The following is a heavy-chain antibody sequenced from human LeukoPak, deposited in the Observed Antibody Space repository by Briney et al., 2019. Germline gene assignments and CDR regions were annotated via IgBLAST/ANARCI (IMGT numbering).Heavy chain of an antibody. CDR1: GGSIRSYY. Sequence: SETLSLTCTVSGGSIRSYYWSWIRQPPGKGLEWIGYIYNTGSTNYNPSLKSRVTISVDTSKNQFSLKLSSVTAADTAVYYCARVRDSSGWYGGDYWGQGTLVTVSS. CDR2: IYNTGST. J-gene: IGHJ4*02. D-gene: IGHD6-19*01. CDR3: ARVRDSSGWYGGDY. V-gene: IGHV4-59*01.